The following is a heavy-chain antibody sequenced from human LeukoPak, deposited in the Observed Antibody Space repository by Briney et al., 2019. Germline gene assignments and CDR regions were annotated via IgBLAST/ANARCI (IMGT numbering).Heavy chain of an antibody. CDR1: GFTFSTYA. V-gene: IGHV3-30*04. CDR2: ISYDGSDK. CDR3: ARDRLQDAMDV. J-gene: IGHJ6*02. Sequence: PGGSLRLSCAASGFTFSTYAMHWVRQAPGKGLEWVAVISYDGSDKYYADSVKGRFTISRDNSKNTLYLQLNSLRAEDTAVYYCARDRLQDAMDVWGQGTTVTVSS.